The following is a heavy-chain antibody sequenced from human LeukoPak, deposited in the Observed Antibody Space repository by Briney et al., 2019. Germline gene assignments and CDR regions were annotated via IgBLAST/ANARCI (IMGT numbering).Heavy chain of an antibody. CDR1: GGSISSYY. CDR2: IYTSGST. CDR3: ARDRRITMIVEGDAFDI. Sequence: SETLSLTCTVSGGSISSYYLSWIRQPAGKGLEWIGRIYTSGSTNYNPSLKSRVTISVDKSKTQFSLKLSCVTAAATAVYYCARDRRITMIVEGDAFDIWGQGPMVTVSS. J-gene: IGHJ3*02. D-gene: IGHD3-22*01. V-gene: IGHV4-4*07.